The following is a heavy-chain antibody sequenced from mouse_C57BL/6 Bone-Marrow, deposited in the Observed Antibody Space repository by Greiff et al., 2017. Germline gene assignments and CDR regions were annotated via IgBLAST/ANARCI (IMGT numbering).Heavy chain of an antibody. CDR2: IWWDDDK. Sequence: QVTLKECGPGILQPSQSLSLTCSFSGFSLSTFGMGVGWIRPPSGKGLEWLAHIWWDDDKYSNPAPKSRLIIPKETSKNQVCLKIANVDTADAATYYCAREGILWWDYGGQGTTLTVSA. J-gene: IGHJ2*01. D-gene: IGHD1-1*02. V-gene: IGHV8-8*01. CDR1: GFSLSTFGMG. CDR3: AREGILWWDY.